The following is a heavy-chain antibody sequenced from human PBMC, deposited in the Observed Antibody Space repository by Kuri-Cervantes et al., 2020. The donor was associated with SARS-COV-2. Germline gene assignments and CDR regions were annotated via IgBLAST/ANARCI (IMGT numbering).Heavy chain of an antibody. Sequence: GGSLRLSCAASGFTFNNYAMHWVRQTPGEGLEWVAFTSYDGTSKYYADSVKGRFTISRDNSKNTLYLQMNNLRGDDTAVYFCARGRVGVQDFWGQGTLVTVSS. CDR2: TSYDGTSK. CDR1: GFTFNNYA. D-gene: IGHD2-21*01. V-gene: IGHV3-30-3*01. J-gene: IGHJ4*02. CDR3: ARGRVGVQDF.